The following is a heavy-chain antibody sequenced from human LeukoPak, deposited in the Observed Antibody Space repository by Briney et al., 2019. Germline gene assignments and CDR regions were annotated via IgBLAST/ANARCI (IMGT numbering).Heavy chain of an antibody. CDR3: VKVTYDYVWGSYES. D-gene: IGHD3-16*01. V-gene: IGHV3-23*01. CDR1: GFIFRSYV. CDR2: LSGSGEST. Sequence: GGSLRLSCVGSGFIFRSYVMSWVRQAPEKGLEWVSALSGSGESTYYADSVKGRFTIPRDNSKNTMYLQMNGLRVEDTAVYYCVKVTYDYVWGSYESWGQGTLVTVSS. J-gene: IGHJ4*02.